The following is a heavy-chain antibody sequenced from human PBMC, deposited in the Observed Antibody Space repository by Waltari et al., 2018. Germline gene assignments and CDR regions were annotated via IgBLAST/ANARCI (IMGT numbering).Heavy chain of an antibody. J-gene: IGHJ4*02. CDR3: AKDGYGHNFDY. CDR2: IRYDRSNK. V-gene: IGHV3-30*02. CDR1: GFTFSSYG. D-gene: IGHD5-18*01. Sequence: QVQLVESGGGVVQPGGSLRLSCAASGFTFSSYGMHWVRQAPGKGLAWVAFIRYDRSNKYYADSVKGRFAISRDKSENTLYLQMNSLRAEDTDVYYFAKDGYGHNFDYWGQGTLVTVSS.